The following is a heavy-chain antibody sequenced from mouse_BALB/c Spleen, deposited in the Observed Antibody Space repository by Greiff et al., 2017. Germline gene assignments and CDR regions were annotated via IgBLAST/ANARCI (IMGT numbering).Heavy chain of an antibody. CDR1: GYAFTSYN. D-gene: IGHD3-1*01. J-gene: IGHJ3*01. V-gene: IGHV1S135*01. Sequence: EVQLVESGPELVKPGASVKVSCKASGYAFTSYNMYWVKQSHGKSLEWIGYIDPYNGGTSYNQKFKGKATLTVDKSSSTAYMHLNSLTSEDSAVYYCAKALYAARASGFAYWGQGTLVTVSA. CDR3: AKALYAARASGFAY. CDR2: IDPYNGGT.